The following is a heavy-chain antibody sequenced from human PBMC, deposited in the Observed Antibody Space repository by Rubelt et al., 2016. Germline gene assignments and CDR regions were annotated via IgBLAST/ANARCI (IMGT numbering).Heavy chain of an antibody. CDR1: GGSMSSYY. CDR3: ARHSVEMATMAYDFDY. J-gene: IGHJ4*02. V-gene: IGHV4-59*08. CDR2: ISNSGTT. Sequence: QVQLQESGPGLVKPSETLSVTCTVSGGSMSSYYWSWIRQPPGKGLEWIGYISNSGTTNYNPSLKGRITILVDTSKNQLFLNLRSVTAADTAVYYCARHSVEMATMAYDFDYWGQGTLVTVSS. D-gene: IGHD5-24*01.